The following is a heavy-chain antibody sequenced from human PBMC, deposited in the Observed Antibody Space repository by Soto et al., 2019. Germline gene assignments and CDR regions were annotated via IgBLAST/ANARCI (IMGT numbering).Heavy chain of an antibody. CDR3: AKSRSTYYYDSSGSLFDY. Sequence: QPGGSLRLSCAASGFTFSSYAMSWVRRAPGKGLEWVSAISGSGGSTYYADSVKGRFTISRDNSKNTLYLQMNSLRAEDTAVYYCAKSRSTYYYDSSGSLFDYWGQGTLVTVSS. V-gene: IGHV3-23*01. D-gene: IGHD3-22*01. CDR1: GFTFSSYA. J-gene: IGHJ4*02. CDR2: ISGSGGST.